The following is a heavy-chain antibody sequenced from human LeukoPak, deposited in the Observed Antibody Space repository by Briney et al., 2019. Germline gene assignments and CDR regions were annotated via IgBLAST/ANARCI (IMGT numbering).Heavy chain of an antibody. D-gene: IGHD3-3*01. Sequence: SETLSLTCAVHGGSCDDYYCSWIRQPPGKGLEWIGEIHPHGIFYYNSSLKSRVTISVDTSKNQFSLKLSSVTAADTAVYYCARGPGNRLRDFWSGYYYYYYYMDVWGKGTTVTVSS. CDR2: IHPHGIF. CDR3: ARGPGNRLRDFWSGYYYYYYYMDV. J-gene: IGHJ6*03. CDR1: GGSCDDYY. V-gene: IGHV4-34*01.